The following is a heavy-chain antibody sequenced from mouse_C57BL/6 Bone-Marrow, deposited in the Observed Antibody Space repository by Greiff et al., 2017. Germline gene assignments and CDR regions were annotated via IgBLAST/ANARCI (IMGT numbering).Heavy chain of an antibody. Sequence: QVQLKEPGAELVKPGASVQVSCKASGYNFNSSWMHWVKQRPGQGLEWIGRIHPSDSDTNYNQKFKGKATLNVDNSSSTAYMQLSSLTSEDSAVYDCALISSGVADFWGQGTTLTVSS. J-gene: IGHJ2*01. CDR3: ALISSGVADF. D-gene: IGHD1-1*01. CDR1: GYNFNSSW. CDR2: IHPSDSDT. V-gene: IGHV1-74*01.